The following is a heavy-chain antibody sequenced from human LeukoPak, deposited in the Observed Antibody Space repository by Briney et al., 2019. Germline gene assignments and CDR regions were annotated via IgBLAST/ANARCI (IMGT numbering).Heavy chain of an antibody. Sequence: GGSLRLSCAASGFTFSSYWMHWVRQAPGKELVWVSRINSDGSSTSYADSVKGRFTISRDNAKNTLYLQMNSLRAEDTAVYYCARDSDYYDSSGFDYWGQGTLVTVSS. CDR1: GFTFSSYW. D-gene: IGHD3-22*01. J-gene: IGHJ4*02. CDR2: INSDGSST. CDR3: ARDSDYYDSSGFDY. V-gene: IGHV3-74*01.